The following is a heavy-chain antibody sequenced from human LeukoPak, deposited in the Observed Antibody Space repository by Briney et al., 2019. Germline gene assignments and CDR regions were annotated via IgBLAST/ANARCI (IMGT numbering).Heavy chain of an antibody. CDR2: VSSSSRTI. J-gene: IGHJ4*02. Sequence: GGSLRLSCTASGFTFATYSMNWVRQAPGKGLEWVPYVSSSSRTIYYADSVKGRFTISRDNAKNSLYLQMNSLRAEDTAVYYCARDLGLYDYGSNIDFWGQGTLVTVSS. CDR1: GFTFATYS. V-gene: IGHV3-48*04. D-gene: IGHD4-23*01. CDR3: ARDLGLYDYGSNIDF.